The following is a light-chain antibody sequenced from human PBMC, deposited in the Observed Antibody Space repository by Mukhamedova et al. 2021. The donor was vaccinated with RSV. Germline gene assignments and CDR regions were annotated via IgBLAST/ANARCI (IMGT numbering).Light chain of an antibody. J-gene: IGKJ3*01. CDR3: QKYNSAPQGFT. Sequence: WYQRRVHGKIPKLLIYAASTLQSGDPSRFSGSGSGTDFTLTISSLQPEDVATYYCQKYNSAPQGFTFGPGTQVDIK. CDR2: AAS. V-gene: IGKV1-27*01.